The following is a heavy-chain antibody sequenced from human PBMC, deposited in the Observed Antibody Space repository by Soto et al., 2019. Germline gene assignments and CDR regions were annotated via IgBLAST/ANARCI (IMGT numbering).Heavy chain of an antibody. CDR3: ARAGLGVSSSWPAQNWFDP. D-gene: IGHD6-13*01. CDR2: IYYSGST. Sequence: PSETLSLTCTASGGSISSGGYYWSWIRQHPGKGLEWIGYIYYSGSTYYNPSLKSRVTISVDTSKNQFSLKLSSVTAADTAVYYCARAGLGVSSSWPAQNWFDPWGQGTLVTVSS. CDR1: GGSISSGGYY. V-gene: IGHV4-31*03. J-gene: IGHJ5*02.